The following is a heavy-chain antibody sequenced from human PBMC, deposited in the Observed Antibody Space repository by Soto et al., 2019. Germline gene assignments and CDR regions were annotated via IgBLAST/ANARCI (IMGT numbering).Heavy chain of an antibody. D-gene: IGHD3-10*01. Sequence: GASVKVSCKASGYTFASYGSSWVRQAPGQGLEWMGWISAYNGETNYAQKLQGRVTMTEDTSTNTAYMELSSLRSEDTAVYYCATCGDPMVRGANWFDPWGQGTLVTVSS. CDR3: ATCGDPMVRGANWFDP. J-gene: IGHJ5*02. CDR2: ISAYNGET. CDR1: GYTFASYG. V-gene: IGHV1-18*01.